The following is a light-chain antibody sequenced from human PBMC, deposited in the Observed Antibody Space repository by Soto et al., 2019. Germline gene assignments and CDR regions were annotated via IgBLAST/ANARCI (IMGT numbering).Light chain of an antibody. CDR1: QTISNNY. CDR3: HQYGRSPIYT. Sequence: EIVLTQSPGTLSMSPGERATLSCRASQTISNNYLAWYQQKPGQPPRLLIYGASSRATGIPGRFCGSGSGTDFTLTISRLEPEEFAVYYCHQYGRSPIYTFGPGTKVDIK. J-gene: IGKJ3*01. V-gene: IGKV3-20*01. CDR2: GAS.